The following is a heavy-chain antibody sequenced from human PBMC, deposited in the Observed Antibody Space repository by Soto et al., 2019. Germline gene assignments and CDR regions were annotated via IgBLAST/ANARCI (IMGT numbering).Heavy chain of an antibody. Sequence: QVQLVQSGAEVKKPGASVKVSCKASEYTFTNYDFTWVRQTTGQGLEWMGWMNPNSGDTGYAQKFQGRVTMTRNSSINTAHQELSSLTAEDKAVYYCARRARNWGADYWGQGTLVTVSS. CDR2: MNPNSGDT. CDR1: EYTFTNYD. V-gene: IGHV1-8*02. J-gene: IGHJ4*02. CDR3: ARRARNWGADY. D-gene: IGHD7-27*01.